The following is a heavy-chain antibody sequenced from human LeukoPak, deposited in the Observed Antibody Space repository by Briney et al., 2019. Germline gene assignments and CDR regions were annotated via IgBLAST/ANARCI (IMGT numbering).Heavy chain of an antibody. CDR1: GFTFSSYG. V-gene: IGHV3-33*01. J-gene: IGHJ4*02. CDR2: IWYDGSKK. D-gene: IGHD6-13*01. CDR3: ARDLSSRAPYYFDY. Sequence: PGGSLRLSCAASGFTFSSYGMHWVRQAPGKGLEWVAVIWYDGSKKYYVDSVKGRFTVSRDNSKNTLYVQMNGLRAENTAVYYCARDLSSRAPYYFDYWGQGTLVTVSS.